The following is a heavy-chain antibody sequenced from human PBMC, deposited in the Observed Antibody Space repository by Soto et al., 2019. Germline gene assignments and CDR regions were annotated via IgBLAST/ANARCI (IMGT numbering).Heavy chain of an antibody. CDR2: INHNGST. CDR1: GGSFSGYY. V-gene: IGHV4-34*01. Sequence: SETLSLTCAVYGGSFSGYYWSWIRQPPGKGLEWIGKINHNGSTNYNPSLKSRVTISVDTSKNQFSLKLSSVTAADTAVYYCARDLYSSGEDYWGQGTLVTVSS. CDR3: ARDLYSSGEDY. J-gene: IGHJ4*02. D-gene: IGHD6-19*01.